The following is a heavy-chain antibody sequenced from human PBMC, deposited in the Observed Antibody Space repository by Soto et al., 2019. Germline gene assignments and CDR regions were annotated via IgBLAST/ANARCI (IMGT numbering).Heavy chain of an antibody. D-gene: IGHD2-21*02. V-gene: IGHV1-3*01. CDR2: INAGNGNT. Sequence: QVQVVQSGAEVKKPGAAVKVSCKASGYTFTSYAMHWVRQAPGQRLEWMGWINAGNGNTKYSQKLQGRVTITRDTSASTAYMELSSLRSEDTAVYYCARGFSGGDVDWFDPWGQGTLVTVSS. J-gene: IGHJ5*02. CDR3: ARGFSGGDVDWFDP. CDR1: GYTFTSYA.